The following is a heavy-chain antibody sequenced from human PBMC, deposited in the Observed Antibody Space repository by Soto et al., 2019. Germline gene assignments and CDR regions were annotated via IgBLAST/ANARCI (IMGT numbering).Heavy chain of an antibody. Sequence: ASVKVSCKASGYTFTSYYTHWVRQAPGQGLEWMGIINPSGGSTSYAQKFQGRVTMTRDTSTSTVYMELSSLSSEDTAVYYCARAVAVAADFDYWGQGTLVTISS. CDR2: INPSGGST. CDR1: GYTFTSYY. CDR3: ARAVAVAADFDY. J-gene: IGHJ4*02. D-gene: IGHD6-19*01. V-gene: IGHV1-46*01.